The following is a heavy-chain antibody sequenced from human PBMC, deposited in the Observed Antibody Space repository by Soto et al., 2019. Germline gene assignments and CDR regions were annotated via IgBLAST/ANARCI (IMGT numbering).Heavy chain of an antibody. J-gene: IGHJ4*02. D-gene: IGHD6-13*01. CDR1: GFTFDDYA. CDR2: ISWNSGSI. Sequence: GGSLRLSCAASGFTFDDYAMHWVRQARGKGLEWVSGISWNSGSIGYADSVKGRFTISRDNAKNSLYLQMNSLRAEDTALYYCAKDINRSLYSSSWFSNNYFDYWGQGTLVTVSS. V-gene: IGHV3-9*01. CDR3: AKDINRSLYSSSWFSNNYFDY.